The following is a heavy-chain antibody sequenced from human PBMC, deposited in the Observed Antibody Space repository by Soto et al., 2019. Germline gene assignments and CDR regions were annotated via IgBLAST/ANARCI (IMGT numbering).Heavy chain of an antibody. D-gene: IGHD6-13*01. V-gene: IGHV3-48*03. CDR1: GFTFSSYE. J-gene: IGHJ4*01. Sequence: GGSLSLSCAASGFTFSSYEMNWVRQAPGKGLEWVSYISSSGSTIYYADSVKGRFTISRDNAKNSLYLQMNSLRAEDTAVYYCARDAYSSSWYDGDYWGQGTLVTVSS. CDR2: ISSSGSTI. CDR3: ARDAYSSSWYDGDY.